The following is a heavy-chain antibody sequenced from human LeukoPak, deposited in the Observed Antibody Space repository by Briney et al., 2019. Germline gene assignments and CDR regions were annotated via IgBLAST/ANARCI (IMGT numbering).Heavy chain of an antibody. V-gene: IGHV3-30*04. Sequence: GGSLRLSCAASGFNFSNYAVHWARQAPGKGLEWVAVIAYDGQKKYYADSVNGRFTISRDNSKSSFYLQMHSLRVEDTAVYYCARTLDYGDYWSFAFDYWGRGTLVTVSS. D-gene: IGHD4-17*01. CDR2: IAYDGQKK. CDR1: GFNFSNYA. CDR3: ARTLDYGDYWSFAFDY. J-gene: IGHJ4*02.